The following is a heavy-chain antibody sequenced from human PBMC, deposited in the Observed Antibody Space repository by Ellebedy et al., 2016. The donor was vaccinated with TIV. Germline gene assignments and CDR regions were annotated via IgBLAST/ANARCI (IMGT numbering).Heavy chain of an antibody. J-gene: IGHJ4*02. CDR2: ISDDGSKK. Sequence: GESLKISCAASGFTSSGYAMYWVRQAPGKGLEWVAFISDDGSKKYYAASVKGRFTISRDRSQNTLYLQMNSLKPEDTAVYYCARGSGFSMVRGISHFDYWGQGTQVTVSS. V-gene: IGHV3-30-3*01. D-gene: IGHD3-10*01. CDR3: ARGSGFSMVRGISHFDY. CDR1: GFTSSGYA.